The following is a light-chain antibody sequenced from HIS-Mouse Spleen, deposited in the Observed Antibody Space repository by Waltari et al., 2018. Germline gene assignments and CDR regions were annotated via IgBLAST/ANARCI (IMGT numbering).Light chain of an antibody. V-gene: IGKV3-11*01. CDR1: QSVSSY. CDR3: QQYNNWPPLT. CDR2: DAS. Sequence: EIVLTQSPATLSLSPGERATLSCRASQSVSSYLAWYQQKPGQAPRLLIYDASNRATGIPARFSGSGSGTDFTLTISILQSEDFAVYYCQQYNNWPPLTFGGGTKVEIK. J-gene: IGKJ4*01.